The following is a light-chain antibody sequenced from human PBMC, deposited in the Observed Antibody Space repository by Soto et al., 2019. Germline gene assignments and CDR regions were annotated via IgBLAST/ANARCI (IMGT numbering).Light chain of an antibody. CDR2: GAS. J-gene: IGKJ1*01. CDR1: QSVSSS. Sequence: EIVMTQSPATLSVSPGERATLSRRASQSVSSSLAWYQQKPGQAPRLLIYGASTRAAGIPARFSGSGSGTEFTRTISSLQSEDFAVYYCQQYNNWPRTFGQGTKVEIK. V-gene: IGKV3-15*01. CDR3: QQYNNWPRT.